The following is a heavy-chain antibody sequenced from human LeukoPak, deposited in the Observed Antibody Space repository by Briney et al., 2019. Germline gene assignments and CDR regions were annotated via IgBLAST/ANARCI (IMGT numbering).Heavy chain of an antibody. Sequence: ASVKVSCKTSGYSFIDYYMHWVRQAPGQGLEWMGWINPNSGGTNYAQKFQGRVTMTRDTSISTAYMELSRLRSDDTAVYYCARTYCSGGSCYFRDYYFDYWGQGTLVTVSS. CDR2: INPNSGGT. CDR3: ARTYCSGGSCYFRDYYFDY. CDR1: GYSFIDYY. J-gene: IGHJ4*02. V-gene: IGHV1-2*02. D-gene: IGHD2-15*01.